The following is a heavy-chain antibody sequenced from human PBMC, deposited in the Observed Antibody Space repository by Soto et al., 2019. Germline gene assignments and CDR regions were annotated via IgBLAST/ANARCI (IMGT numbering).Heavy chain of an antibody. D-gene: IGHD1-26*01. J-gene: IGHJ6*02. CDR1: GYTFTGYY. Sequence: ASVKVSCKASGYTFTGYYMHWVRQAPGQGLEWMGWINPNSGGTNYAQKFQGWVTMTRDTSISTAYMELSRLRSDDTAVYYCARVWVDSGYDYYGMDVWGQGTTATVSS. CDR2: INPNSGGT. CDR3: ARVWVDSGYDYYGMDV. V-gene: IGHV1-2*04.